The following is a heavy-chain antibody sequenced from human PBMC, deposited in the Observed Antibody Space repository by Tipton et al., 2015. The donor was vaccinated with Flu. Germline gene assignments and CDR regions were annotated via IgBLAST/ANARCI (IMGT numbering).Heavy chain of an antibody. CDR3: ARHHSLVWPGIVGVSFNY. CDR2: IYYSGGT. D-gene: IGHD1-26*01. J-gene: IGHJ4*02. Sequence: TLSLTCTVSGGSISSYYWSWIRQPPGKGLEWIGYIYYSGGTNYNPSLKSRVTISVDTSKNQFSLRLSSVTAADTAIYYCARHHSLVWPGIVGVSFNYWGQGTLVTVSS. CDR1: GGSISSYY. V-gene: IGHV4-59*08.